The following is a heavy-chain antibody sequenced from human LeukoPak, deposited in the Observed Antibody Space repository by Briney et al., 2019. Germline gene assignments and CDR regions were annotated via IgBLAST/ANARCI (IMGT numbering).Heavy chain of an antibody. J-gene: IGHJ3*02. D-gene: IGHD1-1*01. V-gene: IGHV4-39*02. CDR3: ARLRALSGHRGAFDI. CDR2: VYYTGNT. Sequence: ASETLSLTCAVSGDSISNHIYYWNWIRQTPGKGLEWIGAVYYTGNTYYNPSLKSRVTISVDTSDNRFSLHLTSVSAADSTIYYCARLRALSGHRGAFDIWGPGTMVTVSS. CDR1: GDSISNHIYY.